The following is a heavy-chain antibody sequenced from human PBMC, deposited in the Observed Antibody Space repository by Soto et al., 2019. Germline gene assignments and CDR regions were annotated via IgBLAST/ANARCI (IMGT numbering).Heavy chain of an antibody. D-gene: IGHD3-22*01. J-gene: IGHJ4*02. CDR2: IYYSGST. CDR3: ARHGMDYYDSSGYYYSPYYFDY. Sequence: SETLSLTCTVSGGSISSYYWSWIRQPPGKGLEWIGYIYYSGSTNYNPSLKRRVTISVDTSKNQFSLKLSSVTAADTAVYYCARHGMDYYDSSGYYYSPYYFDYWGQGTLVPVSS. V-gene: IGHV4-59*08. CDR1: GGSISSYY.